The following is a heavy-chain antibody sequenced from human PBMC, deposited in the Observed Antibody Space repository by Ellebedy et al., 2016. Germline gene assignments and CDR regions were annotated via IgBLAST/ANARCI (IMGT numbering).Heavy chain of an antibody. V-gene: IGHV3-21*01. CDR1: GFTFSSYS. J-gene: IGHJ6*02. D-gene: IGHD3-10*01. CDR2: ISSSSSYI. CDR3: ARDGGTYYYGSGSYIDYYYGMDV. Sequence: GGSLRLXCAASGFTFSSYSMNWVRQAPGKGLEWVSSISSSSSYIYYADSVKGRFTISRDNAKNSLYLQMNSLRAEDTAVYYCARDGGTYYYGSGSYIDYYYGMDVWGQGTTVTVSS.